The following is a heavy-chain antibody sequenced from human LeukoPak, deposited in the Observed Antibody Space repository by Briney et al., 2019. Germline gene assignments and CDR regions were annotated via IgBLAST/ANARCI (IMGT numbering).Heavy chain of an antibody. V-gene: IGHV5-51*01. CDR1: EYTFTSYW. D-gene: IGHD6-19*01. J-gene: IGHJ4*02. Sequence: GESLKISCKGSEYTFTSYWIGWVRQMPGKGLEWMGIIYGGDSQTRYNPSFQGRVTFSVDKAITTAYLQWTSLKASDTAMYYCARQGSGWSNGVYWGQGTLVTVSS. CDR2: IYGGDSQT. CDR3: ARQGSGWSNGVY.